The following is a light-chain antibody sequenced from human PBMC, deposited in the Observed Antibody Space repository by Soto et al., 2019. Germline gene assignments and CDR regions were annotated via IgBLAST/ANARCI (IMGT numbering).Light chain of an antibody. Sequence: EIVMTQSPATQSVSPGERATLSCRASQSVSNHLAWYQQKPGQAPRLLIYGASTRATGIPARFIGSGSGTDFTLTIRSLQSEDFAVYYCQQYDNWPPWTFGQGTKVEIK. V-gene: IGKV3-15*01. CDR1: QSVSNH. CDR2: GAS. J-gene: IGKJ1*01. CDR3: QQYDNWPPWT.